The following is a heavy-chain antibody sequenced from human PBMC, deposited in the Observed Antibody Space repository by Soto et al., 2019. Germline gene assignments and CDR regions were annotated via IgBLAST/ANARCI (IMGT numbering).Heavy chain of an antibody. D-gene: IGHD3-16*01. Sequence: GGSLRLSCAATGFTVDSNYISWVRQAPGKGLEWVSVIFTGGTTYYADSVKDRFSVSRDISRNTVFLQMDSLRVEDTAMYYCAREGRGNWFDPWGQG. CDR3: AREGRGNWFDP. J-gene: IGHJ5*02. V-gene: IGHV3-66*01. CDR2: IFTGGTT. CDR1: GFTVDSNY.